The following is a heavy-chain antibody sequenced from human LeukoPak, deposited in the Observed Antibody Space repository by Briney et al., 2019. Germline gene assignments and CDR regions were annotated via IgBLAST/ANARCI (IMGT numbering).Heavy chain of an antibody. V-gene: IGHV3-23*01. CDR1: GFTFSSYA. D-gene: IGHD6-19*01. J-gene: IGHJ3*02. CDR2: ISGSGGST. Sequence: PGGSLRLSCAASGFTFSSYAMSWVRQAPGKGLEWVSAISGSGGSTYYADSVKGRFTISRDNSKNTLYLQMNSLRAEDTAVYYCAKDRSSGYRPVDAFDIWGQGTMVTVSS. CDR3: AKDRSSGYRPVDAFDI.